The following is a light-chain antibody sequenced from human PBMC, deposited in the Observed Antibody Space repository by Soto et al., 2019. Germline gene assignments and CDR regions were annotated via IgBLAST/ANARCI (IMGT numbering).Light chain of an antibody. Sequence: DIQMTQSPSSLSASVGDRVTITCRASQDISHYLAWYQQKPGKVPKLLIYAASTLQSGVPSRFSGSGSRTDFTLTISSLQPEDVATYYCQQRSSWPFTFGPGTKVDIK. V-gene: IGKV1-27*01. CDR3: QQRSSWPFT. J-gene: IGKJ3*01. CDR1: QDISHY. CDR2: AAS.